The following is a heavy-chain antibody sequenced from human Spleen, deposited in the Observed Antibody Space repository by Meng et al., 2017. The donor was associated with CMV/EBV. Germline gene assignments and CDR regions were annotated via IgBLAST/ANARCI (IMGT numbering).Heavy chain of an antibody. CDR3: LRGSGGSV. V-gene: IGHV4-4*02. CDR1: DSITNHNW. J-gene: IGHJ1*01. D-gene: IGHD3-10*01. Sequence: GPATVKPAEARAPPRDFLGDSITNHNWWAWVRQPPGKGLEWIGEIPHRGSSAYNPSLKSRVSMSIDKSKNQFSLKLTSVTAADMAVYHCLRGSGGSVWGQGTLVTVSS. CDR2: IPHRGSS.